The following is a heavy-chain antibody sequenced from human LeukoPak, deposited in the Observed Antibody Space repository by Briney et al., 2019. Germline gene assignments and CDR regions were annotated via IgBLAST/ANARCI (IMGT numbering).Heavy chain of an antibody. V-gene: IGHV1-18*01. D-gene: IGHD1-1*01. CDR2: SSTYNTDT. CDR3: TRESNWAYYFDY. Sequence: ASVTVSCKASGYTFTSYGISWVRQAPGQGLEWMGWSSTYNTDTKYAQKFQGRVTMTTDTSTNTAYMELRDLRSDDTAVYYCTRESNWAYYFDYWGQGTLV. CDR1: GYTFTSYG. J-gene: IGHJ4*02.